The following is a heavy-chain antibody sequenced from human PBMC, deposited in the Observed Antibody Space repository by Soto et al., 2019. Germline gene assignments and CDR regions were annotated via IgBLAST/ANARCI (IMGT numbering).Heavy chain of an antibody. CDR2: IIVSVGSN. CDR1: GFTFSSYA. D-gene: IGHD4-17*01. CDR3: AKVAYGDYVPPVFDY. V-gene: IGHV3-23*01. J-gene: IGHJ4*02. Sequence: GSLRLSCAASGFTFSSYAMSWVRQAPGKGLEWVSSIIVSVGSNYYADSLKARFTFSRDISKTTLYLQMNSLRAEDTAFYYCAKVAYGDYVPPVFDYWGQGTLVTFS.